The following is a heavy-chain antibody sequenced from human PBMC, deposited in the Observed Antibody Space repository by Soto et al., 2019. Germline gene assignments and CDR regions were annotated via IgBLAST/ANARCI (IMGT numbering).Heavy chain of an antibody. D-gene: IGHD1-26*01. CDR3: ARDQQQWEGQNNWFES. J-gene: IGHJ5*01. Sequence: GGSLRLSCAASGFTFSGHVMNWVRQAPGKGLEWVSSISSSSDRIYYGDSVEGRFTISRDNARNLVSLQMNSLGAEDTAVYYCARDQQQWEGQNNWFESWGQGTLVTVSS. CDR2: ISSSSDRI. CDR1: GFTFSGHV. V-gene: IGHV3-21*01.